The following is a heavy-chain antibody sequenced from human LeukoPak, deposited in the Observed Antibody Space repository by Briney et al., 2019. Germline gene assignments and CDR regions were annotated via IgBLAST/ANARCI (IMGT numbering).Heavy chain of an antibody. D-gene: IGHD3-16*01. CDR1: GYKFTDDY. CDR3: APTAEAYTSWWKV. CDR2: INPDSGFT. J-gene: IGHJ4*02. Sequence: ASVKVSCKASGYKFTDDYMHWVRQAPGQGLEFMGWINPDSGFTNYAQKFKGRVTMTRDTSISTAYLEVGSLTSDDTAVYYCAPTAEAYTSWWKVWGQGTLVTVSS. V-gene: IGHV1-2*02.